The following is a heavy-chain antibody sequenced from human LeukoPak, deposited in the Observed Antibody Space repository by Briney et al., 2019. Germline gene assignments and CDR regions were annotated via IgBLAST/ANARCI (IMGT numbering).Heavy chain of an antibody. D-gene: IGHD5-12*01. Sequence: PSETLSLACTVSGGSVGGYYWSWIRQSPGKGREWIGYISYGGSTNYNPALKSQITISADTSKNQISQTMAYVTAADTAVYYCARGPAEDSSYGYWGRGTLVTVSS. J-gene: IGHJ4*01. V-gene: IGHV4-59*02. CDR1: GGSVGGYY. CDR3: ARGPAEDSSYGY. CDR2: ISYGGST.